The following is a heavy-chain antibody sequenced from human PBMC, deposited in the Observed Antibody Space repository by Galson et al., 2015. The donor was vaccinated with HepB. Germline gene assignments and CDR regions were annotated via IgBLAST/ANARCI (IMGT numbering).Heavy chain of an antibody. D-gene: IGHD6-6*01. J-gene: IGHJ4*02. Sequence: SVKVSCKASGYIFTTNGISWVRQAPGQGLEWLGWISINSGNTNYVERLQGRVTTTRDTSTSTAYMELRRLTSDDTAVYYCARDRSHSLDYWGQGTLVTVSS. CDR3: ARDRSHSLDY. V-gene: IGHV1-18*04. CDR1: GYIFTTNG. CDR2: ISINSGNT.